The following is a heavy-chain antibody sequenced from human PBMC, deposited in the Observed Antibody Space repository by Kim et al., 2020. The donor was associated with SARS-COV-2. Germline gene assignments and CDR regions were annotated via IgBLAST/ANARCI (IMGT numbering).Heavy chain of an antibody. CDR3: ARGLTIFGVVPFDY. D-gene: IGHD3-3*01. Sequence: NTSLKSRVTISVDTSKNQFSLKLSSVTAADTAVYYCARGLTIFGVVPFDYWGQGTLVTVSS. J-gene: IGHJ4*02. V-gene: IGHV4-34*01.